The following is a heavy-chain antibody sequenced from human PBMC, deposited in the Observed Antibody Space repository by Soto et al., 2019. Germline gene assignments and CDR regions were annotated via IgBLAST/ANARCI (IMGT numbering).Heavy chain of an antibody. Sequence: QERLVQSGAEVRKPESSVKVSCKVTGGTSTRYAINWVRQAPGQGIEWMGGIVPMFGTSKYAQKFQGRVTITADTSTNIAYMELRSLRSEDTAVYYCNRGSEYDFWSGYLWGQGTLVSVSS. D-gene: IGHD3-3*01. CDR3: NRGSEYDFWSGYL. V-gene: IGHV1-69*06. CDR2: IVPMFGTS. CDR1: GGTSTRYA. J-gene: IGHJ4*02.